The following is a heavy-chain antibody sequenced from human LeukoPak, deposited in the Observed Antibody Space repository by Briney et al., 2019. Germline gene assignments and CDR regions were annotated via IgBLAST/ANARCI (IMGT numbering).Heavy chain of an antibody. Sequence: SETLSLTCAVYGGSFSGYYWSWIRQPPGKGLEWIGEINHSGSTNYNPSLKSRVTISVDTSKNQFSLKLSSVTAADTAVYYCARYDFWSGYHDYWGQGTLVTVSS. CDR1: GGSFSGYY. CDR2: INHSGST. V-gene: IGHV4-34*01. D-gene: IGHD3-3*01. CDR3: ARYDFWSGYHDY. J-gene: IGHJ4*02.